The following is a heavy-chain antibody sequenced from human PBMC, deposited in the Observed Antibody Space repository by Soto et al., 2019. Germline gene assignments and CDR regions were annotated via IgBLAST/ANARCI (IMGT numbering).Heavy chain of an antibody. CDR3: GSSSSWFYYFDY. V-gene: IGHV4-39*01. J-gene: IGHJ4*02. CDR1: GGSISSGGYY. Sequence: ETLSLTCAVSGGSISSGGYYWGWIRQPPGKGLEWIGSIYYSGSTYYNPSLKSRVTISVDTSKNQFSLKLSSVTAADTAVYYCGSSSSWFYYFDYWGQGTLVTVSS. CDR2: IYYSGST. D-gene: IGHD6-13*01.